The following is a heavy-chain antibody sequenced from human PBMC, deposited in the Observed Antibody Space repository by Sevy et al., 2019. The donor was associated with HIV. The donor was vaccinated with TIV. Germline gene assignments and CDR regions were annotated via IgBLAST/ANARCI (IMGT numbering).Heavy chain of an antibody. Sequence: GGSLRLSCTASGFAFRTFWMNWVRQAPGKGLEWVANIKQDGSVKYYVDSVKGRFTISRDNAKNTLYLHMNSLRAEDTAVYYCAKGGSTSGYYLNYFAYWGQGTLVTVSS. V-gene: IGHV3-7*03. CDR2: IKQDGSVK. J-gene: IGHJ4*02. CDR1: GFAFRTFW. D-gene: IGHD3-22*01. CDR3: AKGGSTSGYYLNYFAY.